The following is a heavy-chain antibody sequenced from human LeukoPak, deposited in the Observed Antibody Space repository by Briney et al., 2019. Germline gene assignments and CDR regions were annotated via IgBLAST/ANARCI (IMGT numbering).Heavy chain of an antibody. Sequence: SVKVSCKASGGTFSSYAISWVRQVPGQGLEWMGGIIPIFGTASYAQKFQGRVTITTDESTSTAYMELSSLRSEDTAVYYCALSGGYCTNGVCPTDAFDIWGQGTMVTVSS. CDR1: GGTFSSYA. CDR2: IIPIFGTA. V-gene: IGHV1-69*05. J-gene: IGHJ3*02. CDR3: ALSGGYCTNGVCPTDAFDI. D-gene: IGHD2-8*01.